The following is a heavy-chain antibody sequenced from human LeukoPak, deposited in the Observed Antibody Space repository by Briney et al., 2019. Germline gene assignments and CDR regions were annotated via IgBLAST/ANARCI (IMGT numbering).Heavy chain of an antibody. Sequence: GGTLRLSCAASGFTFSSYGMSWVRQAPGKGLEWVSVISGSGGSTYYADSVKGRFTISRDNSKNTLYLQMNSLRAEDTAVYYCAKDGVLYESSGSNYWGQGTLVTVSS. CDR2: ISGSGGST. J-gene: IGHJ4*02. CDR3: AKDGVLYESSGSNY. D-gene: IGHD3-22*01. CDR1: GFTFSSYG. V-gene: IGHV3-23*01.